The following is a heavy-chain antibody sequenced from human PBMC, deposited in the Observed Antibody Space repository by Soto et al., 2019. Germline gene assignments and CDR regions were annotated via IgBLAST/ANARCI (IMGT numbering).Heavy chain of an antibody. CDR2: IYYSGST. Sequence: QVQLQESGPGLVKPSQTLSLTCTVSGGSISSGGYYWSWIRQQPGKGLEWIGYIYYSGSTYYNPSLKSRVTISVETSKNQFSLKVKSVSAADTAVYYCAVLMNSQYFDYWGQGTLVTVSS. J-gene: IGHJ4*02. CDR3: AVLMNSQYFDY. D-gene: IGHD6-13*01. V-gene: IGHV4-31*03. CDR1: GGSISSGGYY.